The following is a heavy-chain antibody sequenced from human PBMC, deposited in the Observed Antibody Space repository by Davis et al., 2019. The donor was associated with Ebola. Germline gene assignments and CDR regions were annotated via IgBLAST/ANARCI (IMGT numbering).Heavy chain of an antibody. Sequence: GGSLRLSCAASGFNFRSYSMIWVRQAPGKGLEWFSYISGDSRTIYYADSVKGRFTVSRDNAKNSLYLQMNSLRDADTAVYYCARHDDYWGQGTLVTVSS. J-gene: IGHJ4*02. V-gene: IGHV3-48*02. CDR2: ISGDSRTI. CDR3: ARHDDY. CDR1: GFNFRSYS.